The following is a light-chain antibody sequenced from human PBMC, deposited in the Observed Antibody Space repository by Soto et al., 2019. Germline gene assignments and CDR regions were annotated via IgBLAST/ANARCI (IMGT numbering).Light chain of an antibody. CDR2: KAS. CDR1: QSISSW. J-gene: IGKJ2*02. Sequence: DIQMTQSPSTLSASVGDRVTITCRASQSISSWLAWYQQKAGKAPKLLIYKASSLESGVPSRFSGSGSGTEFTLTISSLQPDDFATYYCQQYKSCCTFGQGTKLEIK. CDR3: QQYKSCCT. V-gene: IGKV1-5*03.